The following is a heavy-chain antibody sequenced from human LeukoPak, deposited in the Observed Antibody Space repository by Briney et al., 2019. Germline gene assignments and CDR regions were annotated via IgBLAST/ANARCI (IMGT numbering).Heavy chain of an antibody. CDR3: PRLSRYHNAFDV. Sequence: GGSLRLSCAASGFTISTYDMYWVRQVAGQGPEWVSGINTAGGTYYPASVKGRFTISKENLMNTVFLQMDGLSPGDTAVYYCPRLSRYHNAFDVWGQGTVVTVSS. D-gene: IGHD2-2*01. V-gene: IGHV3-13*01. CDR1: GFTISTYD. CDR2: INTAGGT. J-gene: IGHJ3*01.